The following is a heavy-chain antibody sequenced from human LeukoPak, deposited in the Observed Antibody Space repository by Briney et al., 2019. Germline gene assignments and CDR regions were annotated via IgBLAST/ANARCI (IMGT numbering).Heavy chain of an antibody. CDR3: ARVRTTRMAFDI. J-gene: IGHJ3*02. D-gene: IGHD2/OR15-2a*01. CDR2: IIPIFGTP. CDR1: GGTFNSFT. V-gene: IGHV1-69*13. Sequence: SVKVSCKASGGTFNSFTINWVRQAPGQWLGRMGVIIPIFGTPNYAQKFQGRVTITADESTSTAYMELSSLRSEDTAVYYCARVRTTRMAFDIWGQGTMVTVSS.